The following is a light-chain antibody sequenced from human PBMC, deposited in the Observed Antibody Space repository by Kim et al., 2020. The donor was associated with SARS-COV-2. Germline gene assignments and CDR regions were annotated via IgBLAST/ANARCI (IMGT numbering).Light chain of an antibody. CDR2: GVN. CDR3: SSYAGSKNYV. J-gene: IGLJ1*01. V-gene: IGLV2-8*01. CDR1: SSDVGGYPY. Sequence: QSALTQPPSASGSPGQSLTISCTGTSSDVGGYPYVSWYQQHPGKAPKLMIYGVNKRPSGVPDRFSGSKSGNTASLTVSGLQAEDGADYYCSSYAGSKNYVFGAGTKLTVL.